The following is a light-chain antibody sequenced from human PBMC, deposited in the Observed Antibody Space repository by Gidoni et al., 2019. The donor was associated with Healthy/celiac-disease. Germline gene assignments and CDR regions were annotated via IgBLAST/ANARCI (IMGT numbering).Light chain of an antibody. J-gene: IGKJ4*01. CDR1: QGVSNS. CDR3: QHRSNWPT. V-gene: IGKV3-11*01. Sequence: EIVLTQSPATLSLSPGERATLSCRASQGVSNSLAWYQQKPGQAPRLLIYYASNRATGIPARFSGSGSGTDFTLTISSLEPEDFAVYYCQHRSNWPTFGGXTKVEIK. CDR2: YAS.